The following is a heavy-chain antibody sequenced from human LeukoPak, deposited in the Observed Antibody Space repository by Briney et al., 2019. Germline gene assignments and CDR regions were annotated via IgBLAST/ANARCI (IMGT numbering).Heavy chain of an antibody. V-gene: IGHV4-59*01. CDR1: VGSISSYY. Sequence: PSETLSLTCTVSVGSISSYYWSWIRQPPGKGLGWVGYIYYSGSTNYNPYLKSRVTISVDTSKNQFSLKLSSVTAADTDVYYCARDRIAAAGTNWFDPWGQGTLVTVSS. CDR2: IYYSGST. CDR3: ARDRIAAAGTNWFDP. J-gene: IGHJ5*02. D-gene: IGHD6-13*01.